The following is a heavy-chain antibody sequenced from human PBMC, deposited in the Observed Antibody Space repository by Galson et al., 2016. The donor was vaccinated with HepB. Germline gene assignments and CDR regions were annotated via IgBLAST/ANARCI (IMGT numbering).Heavy chain of an antibody. CDR2: ISSRSSTI. CDR1: GFTFSDYY. CDR3: VRGGDTVIGAAFDV. D-gene: IGHD5-18*01. J-gene: IGHJ3*01. Sequence: SLRLSCAASGFTFSDYYMYWIRQAPGKGLEWISYISSRSSTIYYADSVKGRFTISRDNAKNSLFLQMNSLRAEDTAVYYCVRGGDTVIGAAFDVWGQGTMVTVSS. V-gene: IGHV3-11*04.